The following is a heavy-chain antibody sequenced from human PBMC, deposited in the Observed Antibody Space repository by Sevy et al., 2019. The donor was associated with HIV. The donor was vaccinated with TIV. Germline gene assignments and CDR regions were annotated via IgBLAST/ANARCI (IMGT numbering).Heavy chain of an antibody. D-gene: IGHD5-12*01. J-gene: IGHJ6*02. V-gene: IGHV3-30*04. Sequence: GGSLRLSCAASGFTFSSYAMHWVRQAPGKGLEWVAVISYDGSNKYYADSVKGRFTISRDNSKNTLYLQMNGLRAEDTAVYYCAKDQVEDIVATTYGMDVWGQGTTVTVSS. CDR2: ISYDGSNK. CDR1: GFTFSSYA. CDR3: AKDQVEDIVATTYGMDV.